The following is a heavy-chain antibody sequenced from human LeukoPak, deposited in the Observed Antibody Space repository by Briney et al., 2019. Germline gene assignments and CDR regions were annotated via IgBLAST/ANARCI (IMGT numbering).Heavy chain of an antibody. CDR3: ARGGDILTGYYHVKYYYYMDV. D-gene: IGHD3-9*01. CDR2: IIPIFGTA. J-gene: IGHJ6*03. Sequence: SVKVSCKASGGTFSSCAISWVRQAPGQGLEWMGGIIPIFGTANYAQKFQGRVTITTDESTGTAYMELSSLRSEDTAVYYCARGGDILTGYYHVKYYYYMDVWGKGTTVTVSS. V-gene: IGHV1-69*05. CDR1: GGTFSSCA.